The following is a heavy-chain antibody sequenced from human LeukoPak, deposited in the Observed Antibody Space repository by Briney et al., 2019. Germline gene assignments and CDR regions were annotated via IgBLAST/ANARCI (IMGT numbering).Heavy chain of an antibody. D-gene: IGHD4-11*01. Sequence: SETLFLTCSVSGGSISTSSYYWGWIRQSPEKGLEWIGSIYYTGGTFYSPSLKSRVTISVDTSKNQFSLKLSSVTAADAAVYYCARHGGTRVTLVEVYYFDYWGQGTLVTVSS. V-gene: IGHV4-39*01. CDR2: IYYTGGT. CDR1: GGSISTSSYY. J-gene: IGHJ4*02. CDR3: ARHGGTRVTLVEVYYFDY.